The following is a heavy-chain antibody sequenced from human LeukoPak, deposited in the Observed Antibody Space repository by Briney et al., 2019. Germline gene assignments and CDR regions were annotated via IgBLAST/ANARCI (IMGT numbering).Heavy chain of an antibody. J-gene: IGHJ4*02. CDR3: ARINTYGSYDY. Sequence: SETLSLTCTVSGASISSHYWSWIRQPPGKGLEWIGHIYYGGTTSYSPALKSRVTTSVDTSKNQFSLNLNSVTAADTARYYCARINTYGSYDYWGQGTLVAVSS. V-gene: IGHV4-59*11. CDR1: GASISSHY. CDR2: IYYGGTT. D-gene: IGHD5-18*01.